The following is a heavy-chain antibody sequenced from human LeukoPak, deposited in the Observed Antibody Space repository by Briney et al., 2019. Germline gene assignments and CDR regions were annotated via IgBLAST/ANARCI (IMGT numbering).Heavy chain of an antibody. CDR1: GGSFSGYY. J-gene: IGHJ3*02. Sequence: SETLSLTCAVYGGSFSGYYWSWIRQPPGKGLGWIGEINHSGSTNYNPSLKSRVTISVDTSKNQFSLRLSSVTAADTAVYYCARRYCTGGTCYSDRGAFDIWGQGTMVTVSS. V-gene: IGHV4-34*01. D-gene: IGHD2-15*01. CDR2: INHSGST. CDR3: ARRYCTGGTCYSDRGAFDI.